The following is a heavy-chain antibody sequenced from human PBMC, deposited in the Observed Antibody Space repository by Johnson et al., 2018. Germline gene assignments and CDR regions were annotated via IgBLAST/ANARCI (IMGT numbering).Heavy chain of an antibody. Sequence: QVQLQESGPGLVKPSETLALSCTVSGGSISSYYWSWIRPPPGKGLEWIGYIYYSGSTNYNPSLKSRVTISVETSKNQFSLKLSSVTAADTAVYYCVRETQEIATITSAFDMWGQGTMVTVYS. V-gene: IGHV4-59*01. CDR3: VRETQEIATITSAFDM. J-gene: IGHJ3*02. D-gene: IGHD5-24*01. CDR1: GGSISSYY. CDR2: IYYSGST.